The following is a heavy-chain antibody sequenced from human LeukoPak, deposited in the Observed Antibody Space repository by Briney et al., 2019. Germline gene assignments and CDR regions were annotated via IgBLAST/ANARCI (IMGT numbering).Heavy chain of an antibody. J-gene: IGHJ3*02. CDR1: GFTFSSYW. V-gene: IGHV3-74*01. Sequence: GGSLRLSCAASGFTFSSYWMHWVRQAPEKGLVWVSRINSDGSSTSYADSVKGRFTISRDNAKNTLYLQMNSLRAEDTAVYYCAREVEDGYTAKNAFDIWGQGTMVTVSS. CDR3: AREVEDGYTAKNAFDI. D-gene: IGHD5-24*01. CDR2: INSDGSST.